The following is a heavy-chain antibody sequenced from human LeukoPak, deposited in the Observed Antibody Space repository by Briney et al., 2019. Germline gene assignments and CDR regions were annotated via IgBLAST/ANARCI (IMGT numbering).Heavy chain of an antibody. CDR1: GGSFSGYY. V-gene: IGHV4-34*01. Sequence: SETLSLTCAVYGGSFSGYYWSWTRQPPGKGLEWIGEINHSGSTNYNPSLKSRVTISVDTSKNQFSLELSSVTAADTAVYYCARHYGSGSYYRNAYFDYWGQGTLVTVSS. CDR3: ARHYGSGSYYRNAYFDY. J-gene: IGHJ4*02. CDR2: INHSGST. D-gene: IGHD3-10*01.